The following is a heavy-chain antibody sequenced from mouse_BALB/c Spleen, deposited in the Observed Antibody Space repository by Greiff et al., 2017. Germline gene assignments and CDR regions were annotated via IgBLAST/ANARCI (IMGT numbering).Heavy chain of an antibody. CDR2: ISSGGST. V-gene: IGHV5-6-5*01. J-gene: IGHJ2*01. Sequence: EVLLVESGGGLVKPGGSLKLSCAASGFTFSSYAMSWVRQTPEKRLEWVASISSGGSTYYPDSVKGRFTICRDNARNILYLQMSSLRSEDTAMYYCARGITRATDYFDYWGQGTTLTVSS. D-gene: IGHD1-2*01. CDR1: GFTFSSYA. CDR3: ARGITRATDYFDY.